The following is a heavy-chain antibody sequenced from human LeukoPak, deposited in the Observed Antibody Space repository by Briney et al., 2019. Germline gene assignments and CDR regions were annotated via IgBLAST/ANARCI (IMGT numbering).Heavy chain of an antibody. CDR2: IYHSGST. V-gene: IGHV4-38-2*02. CDR1: GHSISSGYY. Sequence: PSETLSLTCTVSGHSISSGYYWGWIRQPPGKGLEWIGSIYHSGSTYYNPSLKSRVTISVDTSKNQFSLKLSSVTAADTAVYYCARSACSTTSCYTIDYWAREPWSPSPQ. D-gene: IGHD2-2*02. CDR3: ARSACSTTSCYTIDY. J-gene: IGHJ4*02.